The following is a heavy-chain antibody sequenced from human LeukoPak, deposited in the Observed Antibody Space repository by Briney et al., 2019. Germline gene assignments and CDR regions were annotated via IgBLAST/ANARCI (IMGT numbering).Heavy chain of an antibody. CDR1: GFTFSSYA. Sequence: GSLRLSCAASGFTFSSYAMSWVRQAPGKGLEWVSAISGSGGSTYYADSVKGRFTISRDNSKNTLYLQMNSLRAEDTAVYYCAKGQYCSGGSCYIFDYWGQGTLVTVSS. CDR3: AKGQYCSGGSCYIFDY. J-gene: IGHJ4*02. D-gene: IGHD2-15*01. CDR2: ISGSGGST. V-gene: IGHV3-23*01.